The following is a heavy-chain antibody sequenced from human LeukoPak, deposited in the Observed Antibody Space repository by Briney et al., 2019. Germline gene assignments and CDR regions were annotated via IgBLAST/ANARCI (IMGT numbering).Heavy chain of an antibody. V-gene: IGHV3-33*08. Sequence: GGSLRLSCAASGFTFSSYWMSWVRQAPGKGLEWVAVIWYDGSNKYYADSVKGRFTISRDNSKNTLYLQMNSLRAEDTAVYYCARGYSSSLDYWGQGTLVTVSS. CDR3: ARGYSSSLDY. D-gene: IGHD6-13*01. CDR2: IWYDGSNK. J-gene: IGHJ4*02. CDR1: GFTFSSYW.